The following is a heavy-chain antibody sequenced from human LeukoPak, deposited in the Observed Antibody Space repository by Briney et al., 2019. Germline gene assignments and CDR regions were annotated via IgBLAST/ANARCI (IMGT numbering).Heavy chain of an antibody. Sequence: GASVKVSCKASGYSFTSNYIHWVRQAPGQGLEWMGMIYPRDGSTSYAQKFQGRVTMTRDTSTSTVYMELSSLRSEDMAVYYCARAHLRYSYGYGVYWGQGTLVTVSS. V-gene: IGHV1-46*01. CDR1: GYSFTSNY. J-gene: IGHJ4*02. CDR2: IYPRDGST. D-gene: IGHD5-18*01. CDR3: ARAHLRYSYGYGVY.